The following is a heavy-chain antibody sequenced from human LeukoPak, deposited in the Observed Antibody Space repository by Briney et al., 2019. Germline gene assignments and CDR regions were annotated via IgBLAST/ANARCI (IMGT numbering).Heavy chain of an antibody. Sequence: GGSLRLSCAASGFTFSSYSMNWVRQAPGKGLEWVSSISSSSSYIYYADSVKGRFTISRDNAKNSLYLQMSSLRAEDTAVYYCARSGPRGYYDILTGPGGYWGQGTLVTVSS. J-gene: IGHJ4*02. D-gene: IGHD3-9*01. CDR2: ISSSSSYI. V-gene: IGHV3-21*01. CDR3: ARSGPRGYYDILTGPGGY. CDR1: GFTFSSYS.